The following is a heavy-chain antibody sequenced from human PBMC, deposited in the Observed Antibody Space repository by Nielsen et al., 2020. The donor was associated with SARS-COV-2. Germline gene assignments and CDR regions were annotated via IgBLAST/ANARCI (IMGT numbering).Heavy chain of an antibody. V-gene: IGHV5-51*01. CDR1: GYNFDTYW. Sequence: GESLTLACQASGYNFDTYWSGWVRQTPGEGMKWPGIIYPCDSETRYSPSFEGQVTISVDKSISTTFLQWSSLRASDTALYYCARHISFTAHSSLNFDSWGQGAVVSFSS. CDR3: ARHISFTAHSSLNFDS. D-gene: IGHD2-21*02. J-gene: IGHJ4*02. CDR2: IYPCDSET.